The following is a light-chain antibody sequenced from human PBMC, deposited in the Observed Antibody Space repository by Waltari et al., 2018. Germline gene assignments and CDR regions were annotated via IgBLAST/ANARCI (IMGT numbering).Light chain of an antibody. CDR1: GLPKQY. CDR2: DDN. V-gene: IGLV3-10*01. Sequence: YDLTQPPSVSVSPGQTAAITCSGDGLPKQYTFWYQQKSGQDPVLVMYDDNKRPSGIPGRFSGSSAGTVATVTITGAQVDDEADYYCYSKDTDGGSQGKIGGGTKLTVL. CDR3: YSKDTDGGSQGK. J-gene: IGLJ2*01.